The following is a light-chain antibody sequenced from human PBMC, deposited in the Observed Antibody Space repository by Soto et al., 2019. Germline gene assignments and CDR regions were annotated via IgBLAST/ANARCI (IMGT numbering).Light chain of an antibody. CDR3: QQYNSYSYT. V-gene: IGKV1-5*01. CDR1: QSISSW. CDR2: DAS. J-gene: IGKJ2*01. Sequence: DIPMTKSPSTLSASVVDRVTINFRASQSISSWLAWYQQKPGKAPKLLIYDASSLESGVPSRFSGSGSGTEFTLTRSRLQPHDFATYYCQQYNSYSYTFGQGTKLEIK.